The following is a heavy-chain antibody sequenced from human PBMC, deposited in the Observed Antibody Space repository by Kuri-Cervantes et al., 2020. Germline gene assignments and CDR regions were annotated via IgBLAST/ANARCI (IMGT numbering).Heavy chain of an antibody. CDR2: ISWNSGSI. CDR1: GFTFDDYA. J-gene: IGHJ4*02. CDR3: AKAVVLAAPFDY. D-gene: IGHD2-15*01. Sequence: GGSLRLSCAASGFTFDDYAMHWVRQAPGKGLEWVSGISWNSGSIGYADSVKGRFTISRDNAKNSLYLQMNSLRAEDTALYYCAKAVVLAAPFDYWGQGTLVTVSS. V-gene: IGHV3-9*01.